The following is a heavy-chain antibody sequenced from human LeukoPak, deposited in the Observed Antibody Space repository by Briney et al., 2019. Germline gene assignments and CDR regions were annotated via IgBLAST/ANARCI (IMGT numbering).Heavy chain of an antibody. V-gene: IGHV3-74*01. D-gene: IGHD6-6*01. J-gene: IGHJ4*02. CDR3: ARGPNSNWSGLDF. CDR2: ISPTGSTT. Sequence: GGSLRLSCAASGFTVSSNYMSWVRQAPGKGLVWVSRISPTGSTTSYADSVKGRCTVSRDNAKNSLYLQVNNLRAEDTAVYYCARGPNSNWSGLDFWGQGTLLTVSS. CDR1: GFTVSSNY.